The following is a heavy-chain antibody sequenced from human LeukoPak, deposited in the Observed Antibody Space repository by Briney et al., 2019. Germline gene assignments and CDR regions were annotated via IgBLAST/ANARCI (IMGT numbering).Heavy chain of an antibody. D-gene: IGHD3-10*01. V-gene: IGHV3-23*01. CDR2: FRRSGCST. Sequence: GVSLRLSCAAWGFTLKIYAMMWVRQAPGKALVGFLPFRRSGCSTYYADSVKGRFTISRDNSKNTLYLQMNSLRAEDKAVYYCAKAGSGGVDYYGSGSYPNWFDPWGQGTLVTVSS. CDR3: AKAGSGGVDYYGSGSYPNWFDP. J-gene: IGHJ5*02. CDR1: GFTLKIYA.